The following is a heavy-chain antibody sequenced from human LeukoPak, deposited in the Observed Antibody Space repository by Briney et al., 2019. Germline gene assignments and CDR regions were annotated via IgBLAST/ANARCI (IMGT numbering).Heavy chain of an antibody. CDR1: GCTFSSYA. Sequence: GASVKVSCKASGCTFSSYAISWVRQAPGQGLEWVGRMIPIFGTANYAQKFQGRVTITADESTSTAYIELSSLRSEDTAVYYCASGLGYCSSTSCPTWGAFDIWGQGTMVTVSS. D-gene: IGHD2-2*01. CDR2: MIPIFGTA. V-gene: IGHV1-69*13. J-gene: IGHJ3*02. CDR3: ASGLGYCSSTSCPTWGAFDI.